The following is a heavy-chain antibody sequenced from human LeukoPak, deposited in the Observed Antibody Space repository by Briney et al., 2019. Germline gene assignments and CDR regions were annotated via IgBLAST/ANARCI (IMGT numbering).Heavy chain of an antibody. CDR1: GYTFTGYY. D-gene: IGHD3-9*01. V-gene: IGHV1-2*02. CDR3: ARDATYYDILTGYPSPYNWFDP. Sequence: ASVKVSCKASGYTFTGYYMHWVRQAPGQGLEWMGWINPNSGGTNYAQKFQGRVTMTRDTSISTAYMELSRLRSDDTAVYYCARDATYYDILTGYPSPYNWFDPWGQGTLVTVSS. CDR2: INPNSGGT. J-gene: IGHJ5*02.